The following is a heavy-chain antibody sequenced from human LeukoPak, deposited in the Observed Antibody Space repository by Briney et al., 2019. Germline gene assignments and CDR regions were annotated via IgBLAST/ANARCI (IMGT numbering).Heavy chain of an antibody. CDR3: ARDAYYDGSGSYYFDD. CDR2: MSSSGSYI. D-gene: IGHD3-10*01. V-gene: IGHV3-21*01. Sequence: PGGSLRLSCAASGFAFSSYTMNWVRQAPGKGLEWVSSMSSSGSYIYYAVSVKGRFTISRDNAKNSLYLQMNSLRAEDAAVYYCARDAYYDGSGSYYFDDWGQGTLVTVSS. J-gene: IGHJ4*02. CDR1: GFAFSSYT.